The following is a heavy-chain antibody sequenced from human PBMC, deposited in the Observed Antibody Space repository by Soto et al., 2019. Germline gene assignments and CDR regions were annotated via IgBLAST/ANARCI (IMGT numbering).Heavy chain of an antibody. Sequence: QITLKESGPTLVKPTQTLTLTCTFSGFSLTTSGVGVGWIRQPPGKALEWLAIIYWDDDKRYSPSQKSRLTTTKDTSINQVVLTMTNIAPLDTATYFFAHSYGFGEVASWGQGSLVTFSS. J-gene: IGHJ5*01. V-gene: IGHV2-5*02. CDR1: GFSLTTSGVG. CDR2: IYWDDDK. CDR3: AHSYGFGEVAS. D-gene: IGHD3-10*01.